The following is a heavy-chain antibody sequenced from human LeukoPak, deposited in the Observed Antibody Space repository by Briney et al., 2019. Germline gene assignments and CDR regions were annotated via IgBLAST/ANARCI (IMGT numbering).Heavy chain of an antibody. Sequence: ASVKVSCKASGYTFTGYYMNWVRQAPGQGLEWMGVINPNSGGTNYAQKFQGRVTMTRATSISTAYMKLSRLRSDDTAVYYCARDQPYYYGSGSSSHSDYWGQGTLVTVSS. CDR1: GYTFTGYY. D-gene: IGHD3-10*01. CDR2: INPNSGGT. CDR3: ARDQPYYYGSGSSSHSDY. V-gene: IGHV1-2*02. J-gene: IGHJ4*02.